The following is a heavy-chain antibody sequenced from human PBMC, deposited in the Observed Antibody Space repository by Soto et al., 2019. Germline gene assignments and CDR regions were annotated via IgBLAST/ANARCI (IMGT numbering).Heavy chain of an antibody. Sequence: QVQLQESGPRLVKPSETLSLTCTVSGASISSSSHYWVWIRQPPEKGLEWIGSISYSGHTDYTPSLKSRITISVDTSKNQISLQLSSVTATDTAVYYCARWAVGTMFSYWGQGTLVTVSS. D-gene: IGHD1-1*01. V-gene: IGHV4-39*01. CDR3: ARWAVGTMFSY. J-gene: IGHJ4*02. CDR2: ISYSGHT. CDR1: GASISSSSHY.